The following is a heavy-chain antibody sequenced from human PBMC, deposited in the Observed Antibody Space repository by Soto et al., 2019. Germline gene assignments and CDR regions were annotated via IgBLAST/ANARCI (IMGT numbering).Heavy chain of an antibody. J-gene: IGHJ6*02. CDR3: ARGRRFGESYYYYYYGMDV. CDR1: GYTFTSYD. D-gene: IGHD3-10*01. Sequence: QVQLVQSGAEVKKPGASVKVSCKASGYTFTSYDITWVRQATGQGLEWMGWMNPNSGNTGYAQKFQGRVTMTRNTSISTAYMELSSLRSEDTGVYYCARGRRFGESYYYYYYGMDVWGQGTTVTVSS. CDR2: MNPNSGNT. V-gene: IGHV1-8*01.